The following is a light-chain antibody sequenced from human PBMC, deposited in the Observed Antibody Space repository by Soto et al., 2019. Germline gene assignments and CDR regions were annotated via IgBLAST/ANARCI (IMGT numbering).Light chain of an antibody. CDR3: QQRNVWPPVT. CDR1: PSVTNY. V-gene: IGKV3-11*01. J-gene: IGKJ5*01. Sequence: IVLTQSPATLSLSPGERATLSCRASPSVTNYLAWCQQRPGQAPRLLIFGAFNRATGIPARFSGSGSGTDFTLTISSLEPEDSAVYYCQQRNVWPPVTFGQGTRLEI. CDR2: GAF.